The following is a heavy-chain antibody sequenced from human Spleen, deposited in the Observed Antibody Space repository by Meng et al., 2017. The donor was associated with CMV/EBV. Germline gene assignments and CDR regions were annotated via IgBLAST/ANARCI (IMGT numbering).Heavy chain of an antibody. D-gene: IGHD3/OR15-3a*01. CDR1: GFIFSNYG. J-gene: IGHJ6*02. Sequence: GESLKISCAASGFIFSNYGMHWLRQAPGKGLEWVAFIRFDGNEKKFADSVKGRFTISSDKSKSTLYLQMNSLRAQDTAVDFCAWDWYAMYVWGPGTTVTVSS. CDR3: AWDWYAMYV. CDR2: IRFDGNEK. V-gene: IGHV3-30*02.